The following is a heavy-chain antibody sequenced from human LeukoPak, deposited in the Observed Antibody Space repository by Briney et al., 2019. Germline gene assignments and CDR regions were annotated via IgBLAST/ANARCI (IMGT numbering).Heavy chain of an antibody. J-gene: IGHJ4*02. Sequence: SETLSITCTASGGSISSYYWSWIRQPAGKGLEWIGRIYTSGSTNYSPSLKSRVTMSVDTSKNQISLTVNSVTAADTAVYYCAREAYSSSYLFDFWGQGTLVTVSS. CDR2: IYTSGST. D-gene: IGHD6-6*01. V-gene: IGHV4-4*07. CDR1: GGSISSYY. CDR3: AREAYSSSYLFDF.